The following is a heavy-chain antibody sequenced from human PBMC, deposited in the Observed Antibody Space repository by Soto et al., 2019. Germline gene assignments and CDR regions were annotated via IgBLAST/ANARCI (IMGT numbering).Heavy chain of an antibody. Sequence: GGSLRLSCAASGFAFSSYEMIWVRQAPGKGLEWVSYISSSGSSIYCADSVKGRFTISRDSTKDSLFLQMNSLRAEDTAIYYCARGFDIWGQGTMVTVSS. J-gene: IGHJ3*02. V-gene: IGHV3-48*03. CDR2: ISSSGSSI. CDR3: ARGFDI. CDR1: GFAFSSYE.